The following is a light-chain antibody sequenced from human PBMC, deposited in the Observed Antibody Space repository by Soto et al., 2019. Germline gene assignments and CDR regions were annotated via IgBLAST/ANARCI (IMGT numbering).Light chain of an antibody. V-gene: IGKV3-11*01. CDR3: QQRDNWPWT. CDR1: QSVRSN. J-gene: IGKJ1*01. Sequence: ETVLTQSPATLTLSPGERATLSCRASQSVRSNLAWYQHKPGQAPRLLIYDASNRATGIPGRFSGSGSGTDFTLTISNLEPEDFAVYYCQQRDNWPWTFGQGAKVEIK. CDR2: DAS.